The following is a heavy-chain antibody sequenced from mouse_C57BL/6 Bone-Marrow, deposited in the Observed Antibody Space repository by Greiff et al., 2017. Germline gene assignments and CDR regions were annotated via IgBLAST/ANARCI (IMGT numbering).Heavy chain of an antibody. CDR3: ARSFITTVVAPSY. D-gene: IGHD1-1*01. CDR1: GFNIKDYY. J-gene: IGHJ2*01. V-gene: IGHV14-2*01. CDR2: IDPEDGET. Sequence: DVKLQESGAELVKPGASVKLSCTASGFNIKDYYMHWVKQRTEQGLEWIGRIDPEDGETKYAPKFQGKATITADTSSNTAYLQLSSLTSEDTAVYYCARSFITTVVAPSYWGQGTTLTVSS.